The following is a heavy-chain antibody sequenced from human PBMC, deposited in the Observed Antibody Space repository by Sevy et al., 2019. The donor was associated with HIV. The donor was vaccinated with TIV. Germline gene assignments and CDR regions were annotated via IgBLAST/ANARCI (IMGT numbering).Heavy chain of an antibody. D-gene: IGHD2-2*01. Sequence: GGSLRLSCAASGFTFSTYWMSWIRQAPGKGLEWVADINEDGTEKFYVDSVKGRFTMSRDNAKNSLYLQMNSLRAEDAAVYYCARDNATVSRRGLRYYYYGTDVWGQWTTVTVSS. CDR3: ARDNATVSRRGLRYYYYGTDV. J-gene: IGHJ6*02. CDR1: GFTFSTYW. V-gene: IGHV3-7*01. CDR2: INEDGTEK.